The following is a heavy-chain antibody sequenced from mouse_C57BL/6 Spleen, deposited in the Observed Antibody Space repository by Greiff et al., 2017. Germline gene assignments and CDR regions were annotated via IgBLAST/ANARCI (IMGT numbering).Heavy chain of an antibody. CDR2: IYPGDGDT. D-gene: IGHD2-1*01. Sequence: VQLQESGPELVKPGASVKISCKASGYAFSSSWMNWVKQRPGKGLEWIGRIYPGDGDTNYNGKFKGKATLTADKSSSTAYMQLSSLTSEDSAVYFCARRPIYYGNYGYFDYWGQGTTLTVSS. J-gene: IGHJ2*01. V-gene: IGHV1-82*01. CDR3: ARRPIYYGNYGYFDY. CDR1: GYAFSSSW.